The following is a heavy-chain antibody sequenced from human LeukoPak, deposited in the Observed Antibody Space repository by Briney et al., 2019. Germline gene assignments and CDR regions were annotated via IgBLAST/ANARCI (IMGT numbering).Heavy chain of an antibody. D-gene: IGHD2-15*01. Sequence: SETLSLTCTVSGGSISSYYWSWIRQPPGKGLEWIGYIYYSGSTNYNPSLKSRVTISVDTSKNQFSLKLSSVTAADTAVYYCARLVVAATRYYYYYMDVWGKGTTVTISS. J-gene: IGHJ6*03. CDR1: GGSISSYY. CDR3: ARLVVAATRYYYYYMDV. V-gene: IGHV4-59*08. CDR2: IYYSGST.